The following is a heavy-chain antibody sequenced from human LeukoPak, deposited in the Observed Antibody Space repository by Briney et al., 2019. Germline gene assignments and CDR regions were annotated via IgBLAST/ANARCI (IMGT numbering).Heavy chain of an antibody. V-gene: IGHV4-59*01. J-gene: IGHJ3*02. D-gene: IGHD2-15*01. CDR1: GGSISSYF. Sequence: PSETLSLTCTLSGGSISSYFWSWIRQPPGKGLEWIGYIYYTGSTNYNPSLKSRVTISVDTSKNQFSLRLSSVTAADTAVYYCAREVGRLSDASDIWGQGTMVTVSS. CDR2: IYYTGST. CDR3: AREVGRLSDASDI.